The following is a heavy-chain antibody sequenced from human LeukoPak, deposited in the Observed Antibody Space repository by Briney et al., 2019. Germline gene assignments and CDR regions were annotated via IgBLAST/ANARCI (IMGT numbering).Heavy chain of an antibody. V-gene: IGHV3-23*01. Sequence: GESLRLSCAASGFSFTTYAMSWVRQAPGKGLEWVSVISGDGLRTYYADSVKGRFTISRDNSKNTLFLQMNSLRAEDTAIYYCTLHYDYVWETYSYDYCGQGTLVTVSS. CDR1: GFSFTTYA. CDR3: TLHYDYVWETYSYDY. CDR2: ISGDGLRT. D-gene: IGHD3-16*01. J-gene: IGHJ4*02.